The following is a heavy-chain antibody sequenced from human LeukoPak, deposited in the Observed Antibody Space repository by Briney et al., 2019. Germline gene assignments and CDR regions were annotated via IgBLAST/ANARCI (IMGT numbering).Heavy chain of an antibody. D-gene: IGHD3-22*01. CDR1: VYTFTNYD. V-gene: IGHV1-8*03. J-gene: IGHJ6*03. Sequence: ASVTVSFKSSVYTFTNYDINGVRQAAGQGGEGMGGMNPNRGNTGYATKFHGRVTITRNTSISTAYIALSSLRSEDTAVYYCARSSATYYYDSSGYVYYMDVWGKGTTVTVSS. CDR2: MNPNRGNT. CDR3: ARSSATYYYDSSGYVYYMDV.